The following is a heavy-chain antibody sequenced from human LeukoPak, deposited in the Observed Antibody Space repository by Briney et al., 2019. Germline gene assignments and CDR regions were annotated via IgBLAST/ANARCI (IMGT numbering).Heavy chain of an antibody. Sequence: SETLSLTCTVSGGSISSYYWSWIRQPAGKGLEWIGRIYTSGSTNYNPSLKSRVTMSVDTSKNQFSLKLTSVTAADTAVYYCASSRGYSNYYFYYWGQGTLVTVSS. CDR1: GGSISSYY. J-gene: IGHJ4*02. V-gene: IGHV4-4*07. CDR3: ASSRGYSNYYFYY. CDR2: IYTSGST. D-gene: IGHD4-11*01.